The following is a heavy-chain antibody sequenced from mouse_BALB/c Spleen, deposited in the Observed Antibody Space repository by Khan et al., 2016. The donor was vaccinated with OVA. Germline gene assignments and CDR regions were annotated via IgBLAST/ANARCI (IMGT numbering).Heavy chain of an antibody. V-gene: IGHV5-6*01. CDR1: GCTFSTYV. Sequence: QREEAGGDSVKPGGSRRLSCAAPGCTFSTYVMSWVRQFRDKSLEGVATINSDGHYTYYPDTSKGRLTISRTNAQITLFLQMSSLKSEDTAIYYCASHLTGSFAYWGPGTLVTVSA. CDR3: ASHLTGSFAY. J-gene: IGHJ3*01. D-gene: IGHD4-1*01. CDR2: INSDGHYT.